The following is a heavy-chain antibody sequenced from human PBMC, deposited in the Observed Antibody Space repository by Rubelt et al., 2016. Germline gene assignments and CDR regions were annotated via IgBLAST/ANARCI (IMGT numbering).Heavy chain of an antibody. CDR3: AREDFVNNWVDY. D-gene: IGHD1-1*01. CDR1: SGSISSSRFS. Sequence: QLQESGPGLVKPSETLSLTCTVSSGSISSSRFSWGWVRQPPGKGLEWIGPIFYTENTYYNPSLKSRVTLSLDTSKKQFSRKLSSVTAAETAVYYCAREDFVNNWVDYWGQGTRVTVSS. CDR2: IFYTENT. V-gene: IGHV4-39*07. J-gene: IGHJ4*02.